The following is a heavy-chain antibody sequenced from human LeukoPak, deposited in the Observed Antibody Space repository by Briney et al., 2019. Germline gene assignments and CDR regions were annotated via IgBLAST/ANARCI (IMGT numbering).Heavy chain of an antibody. D-gene: IGHD3-22*01. CDR1: GYTFTGYY. CDR3: ARVSGYYDSSALDY. CDR2: INPNSGGT. V-gene: IGHV1-2*02. Sequence: ASVKVSCKASGYTFTGYYMHWVRQAPGQGLEWMGWINPNSGGTNYAQKFQGRVTMTRDTSISTAYMELSRLRSDDTAVYYCARVSGYYDSSALDYWGQGTLVTVSS. J-gene: IGHJ4*02.